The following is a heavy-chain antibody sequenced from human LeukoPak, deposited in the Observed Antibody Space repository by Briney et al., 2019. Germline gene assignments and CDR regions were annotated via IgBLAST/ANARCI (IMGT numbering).Heavy chain of an antibody. D-gene: IGHD6-19*01. CDR3: ATTLGSGWKFDY. V-gene: IGHV3-30*03. Sequence: GGSLRLSCAASGFTFSNYGMHWVRQAPGKGLEWVAVISYDGSDKYNADFVKGRFTISRDNSKNTLYLQMSSLRTEDTAMYYCATTLGSGWKFDYWGQGTLVTVSS. CDR1: GFTFSNYG. J-gene: IGHJ4*02. CDR2: ISYDGSDK.